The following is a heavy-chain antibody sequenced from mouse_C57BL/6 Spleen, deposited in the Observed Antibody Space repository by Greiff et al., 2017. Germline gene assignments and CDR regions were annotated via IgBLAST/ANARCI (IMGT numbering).Heavy chain of an antibody. CDR1: GYSITSGYY. D-gene: IGHD1-1*01. Sequence: DVKLQESGPGLVKPSQSLSLTCSVTGYSITSGYYWNWIRQFPGNKLEWMGYISYDGSNNYNPSLKNRISITRVSSKNQFFLKLNSVTTEDTATYYSAREGYYGSPYYFDYWGQGTTLTVSS. CDR3: AREGYYGSPYYFDY. CDR2: ISYDGSN. V-gene: IGHV3-6*01. J-gene: IGHJ2*01.